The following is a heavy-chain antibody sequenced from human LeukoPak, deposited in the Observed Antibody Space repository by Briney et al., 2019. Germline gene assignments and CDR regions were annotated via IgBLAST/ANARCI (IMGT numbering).Heavy chain of an antibody. CDR3: ARSEGYDFWSGHRD. Sequence: SETLSLTCTVSGGSISSYYWSWIRQPAGKGLEWIGRIYTSGSTNYNPSLKSRVTMSVDTSRNQFSLKLSSVTASDTAVYYCARSEGYDFWSGHRDWGQGTLVTVSS. CDR1: GGSISSYY. V-gene: IGHV4-4*07. D-gene: IGHD3-3*01. J-gene: IGHJ4*02. CDR2: IYTSGST.